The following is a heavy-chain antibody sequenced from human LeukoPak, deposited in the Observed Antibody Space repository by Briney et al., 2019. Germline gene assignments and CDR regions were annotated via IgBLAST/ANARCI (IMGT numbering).Heavy chain of an antibody. Sequence: PGGSLRLSCAASGFTFSTSGMQWVRQAPGKGLEWVAVISYDGSNKYYADSVKGRFTISRDNSKNTLYLQMNSLRAEDTGVYYCAKDLSSGSRRAYWGQGTLVTVSS. CDR3: AKDLSSGSRRAY. J-gene: IGHJ4*02. D-gene: IGHD6-19*01. V-gene: IGHV3-30*18. CDR1: GFTFSTSG. CDR2: ISYDGSNK.